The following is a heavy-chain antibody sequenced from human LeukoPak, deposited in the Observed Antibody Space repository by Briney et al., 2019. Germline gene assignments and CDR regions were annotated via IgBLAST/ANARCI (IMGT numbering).Heavy chain of an antibody. CDR3: ARGRTQYCSSTSCYTGDY. Sequence: PGGSLRLSCAASGFTFSSYAMSWVRQAPGKGLEWVSGISGSGGSTCYADSVKGQFTISRDNSKNTLYLQMNSLRAEDTAIYYCARGRTQYCSSTSCYTGDYWGQGTLVTVSS. V-gene: IGHV3-23*01. J-gene: IGHJ4*02. CDR2: ISGSGGST. D-gene: IGHD2-2*02. CDR1: GFTFSSYA.